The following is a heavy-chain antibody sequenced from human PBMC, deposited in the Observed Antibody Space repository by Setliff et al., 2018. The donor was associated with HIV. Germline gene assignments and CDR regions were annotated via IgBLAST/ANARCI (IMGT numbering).Heavy chain of an antibody. V-gene: IGHV3-21*01. CDR2: ISSISSYI. J-gene: IGHJ4*02. Sequence: GGSLRLSCAASGFTFSGYSMNWVRQAPGKGLEWVSSISSISSYIYYADSVKGRFTISRDNAKNSLYLQMNSLRAEDTAVCYCVRESLTTVSSYWGQGTLVTVSS. CDR3: VRESLTTVSSY. D-gene: IGHD4-17*01. CDR1: GFTFSGYS.